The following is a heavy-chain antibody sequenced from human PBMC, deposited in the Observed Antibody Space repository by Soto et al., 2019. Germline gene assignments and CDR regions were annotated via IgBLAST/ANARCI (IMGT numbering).Heavy chain of an antibody. Sequence: GGSLRLSCAASGFPFSDYWMNWVRQTPGKRLEWVASIKYDGREKNYVDSVKGRFTISRDNSKNTLYLQMNSLRAEDTAVYYCAREPQKLYYDILTGYLDYWGQGTLVTVSS. CDR1: GFPFSDYW. CDR3: AREPQKLYYDILTGYLDY. CDR2: IKYDGREK. D-gene: IGHD3-9*01. V-gene: IGHV3-7*01. J-gene: IGHJ4*02.